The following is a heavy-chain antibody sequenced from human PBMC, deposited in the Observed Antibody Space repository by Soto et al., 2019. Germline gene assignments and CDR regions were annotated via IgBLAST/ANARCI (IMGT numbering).Heavy chain of an antibody. CDR3: VKSYYYDSSGPDS. CDR2: ISSNGGST. D-gene: IGHD3-22*01. Sequence: LSCSASGFTFSSYAMHWVRQAPGKGLEYVSAISSNGGSTYYADSVKGRFTISRDNSKNTLYLQMSSLRAEDTAVYYCVKSYYYDSSGPDSWGQGTLVTVSS. J-gene: IGHJ5*01. CDR1: GFTFSSYA. V-gene: IGHV3-64D*06.